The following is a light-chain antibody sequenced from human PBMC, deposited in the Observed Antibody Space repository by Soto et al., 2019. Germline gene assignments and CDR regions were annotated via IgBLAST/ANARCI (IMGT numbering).Light chain of an antibody. Sequence: DIQVTQSPPPLSASVGDTITITCRATQYIGNYLNWYQVKPGQAPKLLISDVSSLERGVPSRFSGSGSGTDFTLTISSLQPEDFATYYCQQSYSTSITFGQGTRLEIK. V-gene: IGKV1-39*01. J-gene: IGKJ5*01. CDR1: QYIGNY. CDR3: QQSYSTSIT. CDR2: DVS.